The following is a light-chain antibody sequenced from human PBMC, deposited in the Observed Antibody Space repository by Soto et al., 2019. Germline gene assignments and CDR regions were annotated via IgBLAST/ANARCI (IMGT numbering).Light chain of an antibody. V-gene: IGKV1-39*01. Sequence: IKITQSPSSLSASVRDRVSITCRASQSISTHLSWYQQKPGKAPKLLIYAASSLQSWVPSRFTGSGSGTDFTLTISSLQPEDFATYYRQQYNTYSQTFGQGTRWIS. CDR2: AAS. CDR3: QQYNTYSQT. J-gene: IGKJ1*01. CDR1: QSISTH.